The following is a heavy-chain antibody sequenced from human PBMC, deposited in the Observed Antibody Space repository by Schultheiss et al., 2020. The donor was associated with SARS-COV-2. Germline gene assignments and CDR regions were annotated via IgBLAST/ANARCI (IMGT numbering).Heavy chain of an antibody. Sequence: GESLKISCSASGFTFSSYAMHWVRQAPGKGLEYVSAISSNGGSTYYADSVKGRFTISRDNSKNTLYLQMSSLRAEDTAVYYCVKDYSSSWSYNWFDPWGQGTLVTVSS. J-gene: IGHJ5*02. CDR3: VKDYSSSWSYNWFDP. D-gene: IGHD6-13*01. V-gene: IGHV3-64D*06. CDR1: GFTFSSYA. CDR2: ISSNGGST.